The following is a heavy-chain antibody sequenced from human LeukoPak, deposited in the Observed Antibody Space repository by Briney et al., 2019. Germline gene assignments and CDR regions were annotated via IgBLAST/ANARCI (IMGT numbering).Heavy chain of an antibody. D-gene: IGHD3-9*01. Sequence: PSETLSLTCAVSGGSFSGYYWSWIRQPPGKGLEWIGEINHSGSTNYNPSLKSRVTISVDTSKNQFSLKLSSVTAADTAVYYCARESTGYDILTGYYMKLNWFDPWGQGTLVTVSS. V-gene: IGHV4-34*01. CDR2: INHSGST. CDR1: GGSFSGYY. CDR3: ARESTGYDILTGYYMKLNWFDP. J-gene: IGHJ5*02.